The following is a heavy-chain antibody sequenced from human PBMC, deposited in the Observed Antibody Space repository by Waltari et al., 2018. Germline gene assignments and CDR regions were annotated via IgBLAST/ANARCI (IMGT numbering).Heavy chain of an antibody. J-gene: IGHJ3*02. CDR3: AREDWVLLAFDI. V-gene: IGHV3-21*01. Sequence: EVQLVESGGGLVKPGGSLRLSCAASGFTFSSYSMNWVRQAPGKGLCWFSSIISSCSYLYSADSVKCRFTISRDNAKNSLYLQMNSLRAEDTAVYYCAREDWVLLAFDICGQGTMVTVSS. CDR1: GFTFSSYS. D-gene: IGHD1-26*01. CDR2: IISSCSYL.